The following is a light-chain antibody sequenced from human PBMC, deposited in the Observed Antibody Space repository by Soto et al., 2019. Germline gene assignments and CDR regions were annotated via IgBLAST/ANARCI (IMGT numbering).Light chain of an antibody. V-gene: IGKV3-11*01. CDR1: QSVSNY. CDR3: QQRRNSVT. CDR2: DAS. Sequence: IVLTQSPATLSLSPGDRATLSCRASQSVSNYLAWYQQRPGQAPSLLIYDASNRAAGIPARFSGSGSGTDFSLTISSLDPEDFAVYYCQQRRNSVTFGQGTRLEIK. J-gene: IGKJ5*01.